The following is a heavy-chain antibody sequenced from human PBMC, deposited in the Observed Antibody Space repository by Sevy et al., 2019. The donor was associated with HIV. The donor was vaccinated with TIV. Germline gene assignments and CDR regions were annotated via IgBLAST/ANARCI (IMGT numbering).Heavy chain of an antibody. CDR1: GYSFSGYN. CDR2: INPASGGT. V-gene: IGHV1-2*06. Sequence: ASVKVSCKTSGYSFSGYNMHWVRQAPGQGLEWMGRINPASGGTKFAEMFQGRVTMTRDMSISTAYMELSSRRSDDTAVYYGVRVPAAAGTRGYFDYWGQGTLVTVSS. D-gene: IGHD6-13*01. J-gene: IGHJ4*01. CDR3: VRVPAAAGTRGYFDY.